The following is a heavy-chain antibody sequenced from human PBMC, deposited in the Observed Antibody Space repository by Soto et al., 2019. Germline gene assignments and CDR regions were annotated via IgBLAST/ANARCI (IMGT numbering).Heavy chain of an antibody. D-gene: IGHD4-17*01. CDR3: ARGNYGDYRPGYMDV. CDR2: IWYDGSNK. CDR1: GFTFSSYG. J-gene: IGHJ6*03. V-gene: IGHV3-33*01. Sequence: PGGSLRLSCAASGFTFSSYGMHWVRQAPGKGLEWVAVIWYDGSNKYYADSVKGRFTISRDNSKNTLYLQMNSLRAEDTAVYYCARGNYGDYRPGYMDVWGKGTTVTVS.